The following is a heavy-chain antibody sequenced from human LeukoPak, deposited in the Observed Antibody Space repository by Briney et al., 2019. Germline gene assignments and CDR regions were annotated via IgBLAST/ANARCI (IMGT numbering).Heavy chain of an antibody. J-gene: IGHJ4*02. CDR2: IRYDGSNK. CDR1: EFTFSNYG. V-gene: IGHV3-30*02. CDR3: AKDGTVRGVIPYYFDY. Sequence: PGGSLRLSCAASEFTFSNYGMHWVRQAPGKGLEWVAFIRYDGSNKYYADSVKGRFTISRDNSKNTLYLQMNSLRAEDTAVYYCAKDGTVRGVIPYYFDYWGQGTLVTVSS. D-gene: IGHD3-10*01.